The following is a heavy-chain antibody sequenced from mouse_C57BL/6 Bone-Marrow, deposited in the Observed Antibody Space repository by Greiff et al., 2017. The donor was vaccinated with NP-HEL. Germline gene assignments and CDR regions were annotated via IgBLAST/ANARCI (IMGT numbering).Heavy chain of an antibody. D-gene: IGHD1-1*01. J-gene: IGHJ2*01. V-gene: IGHV1-22*01. CDR3: ARIPKYYGSSYEGDY. CDR2: INPNNGGT. CDR1: GYTFTDYN. Sequence: EVKLVESGPELVKPGASVKMSCKASGYTFTDYNMHWVKQSHGKSLEWIGYINPNNGGTSYNQKFKGKATLTVNKSSSTAYMELRSLTSEDSAVYYCARIPKYYGSSYEGDYWGQGTTLTVSS.